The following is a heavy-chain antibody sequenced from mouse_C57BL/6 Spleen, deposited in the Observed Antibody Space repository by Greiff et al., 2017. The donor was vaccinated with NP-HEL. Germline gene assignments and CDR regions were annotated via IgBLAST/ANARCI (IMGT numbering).Heavy chain of an antibody. CDR2: IDPSDSYT. Sequence: VQLQQPGAELVMPGASVKLSCKASGYTFTSYWMHWVKQRPGQGLEWIGEIDPSDSYTNYNQKFKGKSTLTVDKSSSTAYMQLSSLTSEDSAVYYCVRSRVHYFDYWGQGTTLTVSS. V-gene: IGHV1-69*01. CDR1: GYTFTSYW. J-gene: IGHJ2*01. CDR3: VRSRVHYFDY.